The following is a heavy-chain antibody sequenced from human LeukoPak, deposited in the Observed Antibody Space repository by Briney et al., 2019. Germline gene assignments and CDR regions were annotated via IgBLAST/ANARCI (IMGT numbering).Heavy chain of an antibody. J-gene: IGHJ4*02. V-gene: IGHV3-53*01. CDR2: IYSGGST. CDR3: ARVRDFWSGYFDY. Sequence: GGSLRLSCAASGFTVSSNYVSWVRQAPGKGLEWVSVIYSGGSTYYADSVKGRFTISRDNSKNTLYLQMNSLRAEDTAVYYCARVRDFWSGYFDYWGQGTLVTVSS. D-gene: IGHD3-3*01. CDR1: GFTVSSNY.